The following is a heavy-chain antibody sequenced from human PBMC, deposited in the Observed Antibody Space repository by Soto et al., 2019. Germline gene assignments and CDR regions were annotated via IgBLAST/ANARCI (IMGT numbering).Heavy chain of an antibody. V-gene: IGHV3-33*01. Sequence: PGGSLRLSCAASGFTFSSYGMHWVRQAPGKGLEWVAVIWYDGSNKYYADSVKGRFTISRDNSKNTLYLQMNSLRAEDTAVYYCARKGLYDILTGFYYGMYAWGKGTTVTVAS. D-gene: IGHD3-9*01. J-gene: IGHJ6*04. CDR1: GFTFSSYG. CDR3: ARKGLYDILTGFYYGMYA. CDR2: IWYDGSNK.